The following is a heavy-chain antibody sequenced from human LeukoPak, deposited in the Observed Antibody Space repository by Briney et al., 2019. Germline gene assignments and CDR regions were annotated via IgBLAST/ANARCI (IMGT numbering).Heavy chain of an antibody. J-gene: IGHJ4*02. D-gene: IGHD6-19*01. V-gene: IGHV4-59*01. CDR1: GGSISSYY. CDR3: ARSIAVAGTIREIDY. CDR2: TYYSGST. Sequence: SETLPLTCTVSGGSISSYYWSWIRQPPGKGLEWIGYTYYSGSTNYNPSLKSRVTISVDTSKNQFSLKLSSVTAADTAVYYCARSIAVAGTIREIDYWGQGTLVTVSS.